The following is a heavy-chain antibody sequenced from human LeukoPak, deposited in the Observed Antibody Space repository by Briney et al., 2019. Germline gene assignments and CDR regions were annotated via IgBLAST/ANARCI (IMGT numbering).Heavy chain of an antibody. CDR2: TSTGSGYI. CDR3: AKATGYLL. CDR1: GFSFSNSS. V-gene: IGHV3-21*04. D-gene: IGHD1-14*01. Sequence: GGSLRLSCAASGFSFSNSSMNWLRQAPGKGLEWVSSTSTGSGYIFQADSVKGRFTISRDNSENTLFLRMNSLRAEDTAVYYCAKATGYLLWGQGTLVIVSS. J-gene: IGHJ4*02.